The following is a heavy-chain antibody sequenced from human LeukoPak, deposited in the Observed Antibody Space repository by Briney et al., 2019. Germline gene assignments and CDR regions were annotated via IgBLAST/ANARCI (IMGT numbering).Heavy chain of an antibody. D-gene: IGHD2-15*01. Sequence: SETLSLTCTVSGGSISSYYWSWIRQPPGKGLEWIGYIYYSGSTNYNPSLKSRVTISVDTSKNQSSLKLSSVTAADTAVYYCARVAWDCSGGSCLNRNYMDVWGKGTTVTVSS. J-gene: IGHJ6*03. CDR2: IYYSGST. V-gene: IGHV4-59*01. CDR1: GGSISSYY. CDR3: ARVAWDCSGGSCLNRNYMDV.